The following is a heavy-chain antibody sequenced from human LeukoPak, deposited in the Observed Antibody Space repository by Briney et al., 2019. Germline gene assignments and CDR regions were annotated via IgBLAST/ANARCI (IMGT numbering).Heavy chain of an antibody. CDR2: IYPGDSDV. CDR3: ARHVERPLAHFDP. J-gene: IGHJ5*02. V-gene: IGHV5-51*01. Sequence: GESLKISCKGSGYTFTTYWIGWVRQMPGKGLEWMGIIYPGDSDVRYSPSFQGHVTISADKSISTAYLQWSSLKASDTAMYYCARHVERPLAHFDPWGLGTLVTVSS. CDR1: GYTFTTYW. D-gene: IGHD1-1*01.